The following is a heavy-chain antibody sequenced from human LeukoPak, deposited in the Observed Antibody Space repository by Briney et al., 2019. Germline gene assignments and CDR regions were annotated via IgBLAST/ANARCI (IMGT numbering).Heavy chain of an antibody. CDR1: GYTFTSYG. CDR2: ISAYNGNT. D-gene: IGHD1-7*01. CDR3: ARGGITGTWHYYYGMDV. V-gene: IGHV1-18*01. Sequence: ASVKVSYKASGYTFTSYGISWVRQAPGQGLEWMGWISAYNGNTNYAQKLQGRVTMTTDTSTSTAYMELRSLRSDDTAVYYCARGGITGTWHYYYGMDVWGQGTTVTVSS. J-gene: IGHJ6*02.